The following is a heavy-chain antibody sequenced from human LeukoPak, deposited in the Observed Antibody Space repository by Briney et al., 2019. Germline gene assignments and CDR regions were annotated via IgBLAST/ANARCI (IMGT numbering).Heavy chain of an antibody. V-gene: IGHV5-51*01. J-gene: IGHJ6*02. CDR2: VYPGDSDT. CDR3: ARLIYDSSGYYYYYYGMDV. CDR1: GYSFTTYW. Sequence: GESLKISCKASGYSFTTYWIAWVRQMPGKGLEWMGSVYPGDSDTRYSPSFQGQVTISADKSISTAYLQWSSLKASDTAMYYCARLIYDSSGYYYYYYGMDVWGQGTTVTVSS. D-gene: IGHD3-22*01.